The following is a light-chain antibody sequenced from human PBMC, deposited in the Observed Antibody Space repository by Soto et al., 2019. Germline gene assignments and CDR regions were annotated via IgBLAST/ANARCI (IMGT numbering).Light chain of an antibody. Sequence: QSVLTQPASVSGSPGQLITISCTGTSSDVGGYNYVSWYQQHPGKAPKLMIYDVSNRPSGVSNRFSGSKSGNTASLTISGLQAEDEADYYCSSYTSSITLYVFGTGTKVTVL. CDR3: SSYTSSITLYV. J-gene: IGLJ1*01. CDR2: DVS. V-gene: IGLV2-14*01. CDR1: SSDVGGYNY.